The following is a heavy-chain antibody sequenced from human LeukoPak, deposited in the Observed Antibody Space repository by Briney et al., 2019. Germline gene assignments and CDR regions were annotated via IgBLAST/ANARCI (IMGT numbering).Heavy chain of an antibody. Sequence: SETLSLTCTVSGGSISSGYSWGWIRQPPGKGLAWIGSIYFSGTTYYNPSLKSRVTISVDTSKNQFSLKLSSVTAADTAVYYCAREKISSSPLYYYYYGMDVWGQGTTVTVSS. CDR3: AREKISSSPLYYYYYGMDV. CDR2: IYFSGTT. J-gene: IGHJ6*02. D-gene: IGHD6-13*01. V-gene: IGHV4-39*07. CDR1: GGSISSGYS.